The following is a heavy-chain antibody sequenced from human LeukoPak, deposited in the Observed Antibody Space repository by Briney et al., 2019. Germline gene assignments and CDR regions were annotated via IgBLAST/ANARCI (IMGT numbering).Heavy chain of an antibody. CDR1: GFTFSSYG. D-gene: IGHD3-16*02. Sequence: GGSLRLSCAASGFTFSSYGMHWVRQAPGKGLEWVAFIRNDGTNKYYADSVKGRFTISRDNSKNTLYLEMKSLRADDTAVYYCAKVELSASGGELDPWGQGTLVIVSS. V-gene: IGHV3-30*02. CDR2: IRNDGTNK. CDR3: AKVELSASGGELDP. J-gene: IGHJ5*02.